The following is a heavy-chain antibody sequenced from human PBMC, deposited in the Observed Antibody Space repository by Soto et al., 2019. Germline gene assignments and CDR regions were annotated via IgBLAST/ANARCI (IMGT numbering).Heavy chain of an antibody. J-gene: IGHJ6*02. D-gene: IGHD3-10*01. CDR2: ISIYNGNS. CDR3: ARANCQPPYYYHGIDV. Sequence: ASVKVSCKASGYTFTNYGISWVRQAPGQGLEWMGWISIYNGNSNYAQKFQGRVTMTTDTSTNTAYMELRSLRSDDKAVYYCARANCQPPYYYHGIDVWGQGTTVTVSS. V-gene: IGHV1-18*04. CDR1: GYTFTNYG.